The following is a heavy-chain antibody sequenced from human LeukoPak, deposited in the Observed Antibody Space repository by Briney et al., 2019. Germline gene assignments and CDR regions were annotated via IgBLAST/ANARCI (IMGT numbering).Heavy chain of an antibody. CDR2: IGAYNGNT. CDR1: GYTFTSYG. Sequence: GASVKVSCKASGYTFTSYGISWVRQAPGQGLEWMGWIGAYNGNTNYAQKLQGRVTMTTDTSTSTAYMELRSLRSDDTAVYYCARAWSGIVGATGPFDIWGQGTMVTVSS. V-gene: IGHV1-18*01. D-gene: IGHD1-26*01. J-gene: IGHJ3*02. CDR3: ARAWSGIVGATGPFDI.